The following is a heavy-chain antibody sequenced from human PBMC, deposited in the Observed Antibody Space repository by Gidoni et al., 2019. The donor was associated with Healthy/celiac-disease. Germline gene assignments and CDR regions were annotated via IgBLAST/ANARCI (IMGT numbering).Heavy chain of an antibody. CDR2: INHSGST. D-gene: IGHD6-13*01. V-gene: IGHV4-34*01. J-gene: IGHJ5*02. CDR3: ARGQKQQLVRRWFDP. Sequence: QVQLQQWGAGLLKPSETLSLNCAVYGGSFSGYYWSWIRQPPGKGLEWIGEINHSGSTNYNPSLKSRVTISVDTSKNQFSLKLSSVTAADTAVYYCARGQKQQLVRRWFDPWGQGTLVTVSS. CDR1: GGSFSGYY.